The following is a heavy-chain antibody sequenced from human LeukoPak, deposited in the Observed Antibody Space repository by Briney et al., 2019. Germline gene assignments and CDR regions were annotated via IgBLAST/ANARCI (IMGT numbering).Heavy chain of an antibody. D-gene: IGHD3-22*01. Sequence: SETLSLTCTVSGGSLSSGDYYWSWIRQPPGKGLEWIGYIYYSGSTYYNPSLKSRVTISVDTSKNQFSLKLSSVTAADTAVYYCARGSDYDRNAFDIWGQGTMVTVSS. CDR1: GGSLSSGDYY. CDR3: ARGSDYDRNAFDI. V-gene: IGHV4-30-4*01. J-gene: IGHJ3*02. CDR2: IYYSGST.